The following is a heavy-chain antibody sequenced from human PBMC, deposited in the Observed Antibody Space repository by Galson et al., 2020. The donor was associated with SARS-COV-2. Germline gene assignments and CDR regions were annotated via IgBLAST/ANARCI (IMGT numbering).Heavy chain of an antibody. D-gene: IGHD2-15*01. J-gene: IGHJ4*02. V-gene: IGHV3-30*04. CDR1: GFTFSSYA. CDR3: AREGEGSWGSPVGY. Sequence: GGSLRLSCAASGFTFSSYAMHWVRQAPGKGLEWVAFISYDGSNKYYADSVKGRFTISRDNSKNTLYLQMNSLRAEDTAVYYCAREGEGSWGSPVGYWGQGTLVTVSS. CDR2: ISYDGSNK.